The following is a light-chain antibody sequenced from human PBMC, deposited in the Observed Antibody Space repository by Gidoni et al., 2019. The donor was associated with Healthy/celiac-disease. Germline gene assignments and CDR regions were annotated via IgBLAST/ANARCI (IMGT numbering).Light chain of an antibody. V-gene: IGKV3-11*01. J-gene: IGKJ3*01. CDR2: DAS. CDR3: QQRSNWPLT. Sequence: EIVLTQYPATLSLSPGERATLSCRASQSVSSYLAWYQQKPGQAPRLLIYDASNRATGIPARFSGSGSGTDFTLTISCLEPEDFAVYYCQQRSNWPLTFGPGTKVDIK. CDR1: QSVSSY.